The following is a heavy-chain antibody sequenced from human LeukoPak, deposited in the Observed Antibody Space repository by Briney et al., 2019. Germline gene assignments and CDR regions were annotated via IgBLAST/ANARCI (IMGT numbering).Heavy chain of an antibody. V-gene: IGHV3-30*02. J-gene: IGHJ3*02. D-gene: IGHD5/OR15-5a*01. CDR2: IRYDGSNK. Sequence: GGSLRLSCAASGFTFSSYGMHWVRQAPGKGLEWVAFIRYDGSNKYYADSVKGRFAISRDNSKNTLYLQMNSLRAEDTAVYYSVSYAFDIWGQGTMVTVSS. CDR3: VSYAFDI. CDR1: GFTFSSYG.